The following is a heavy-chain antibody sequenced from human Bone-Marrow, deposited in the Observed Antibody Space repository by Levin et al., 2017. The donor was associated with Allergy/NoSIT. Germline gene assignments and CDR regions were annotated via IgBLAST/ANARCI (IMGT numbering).Heavy chain of an antibody. J-gene: IGHJ4*02. D-gene: IGHD1-26*01. CDR1: GFSLSTSGVG. V-gene: IGHV2-5*02. CDR2: IYWDDDK. Sequence: QTLSLTCTFSGFSLSTSGVGVGWIRQPPGKALEWLALIYWDDDKRYSPSLKSRLTITKDTSKNQVVLTMTNMDPVDTATYYCAHITAGWELFDYWGQGTLVTVSS. CDR3: AHITAGWELFDY.